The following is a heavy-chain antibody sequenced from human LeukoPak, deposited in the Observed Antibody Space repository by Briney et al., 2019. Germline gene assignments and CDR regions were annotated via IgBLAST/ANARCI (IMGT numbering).Heavy chain of an antibody. J-gene: IGHJ4*02. V-gene: IGHV5-51*01. CDR1: GYSFPSFW. Sequence: GESLKISCKGSGYSFPSFWIGWVRQMPGKGLEWMGIIYPDDSETIYSPSFQGQVTFSVDKSITTAYLHWSSLKASDTAMFYCARLYYDVSGYFDYWGQGTLVTVSS. CDR2: IYPDDSET. CDR3: ARLYYDVSGYFDY. D-gene: IGHD3-22*01.